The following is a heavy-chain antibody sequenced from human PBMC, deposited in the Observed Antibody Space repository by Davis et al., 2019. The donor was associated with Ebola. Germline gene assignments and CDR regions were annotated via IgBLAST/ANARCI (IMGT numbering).Heavy chain of an antibody. CDR2: IDRSGSTL. J-gene: IGHJ4*02. CDR1: GFTFSDYQ. CDR3: VRDITAPGSFLYFNY. V-gene: IGHV3-11*04. Sequence: PGGSLRLSCVASGFTFSDYQMTWIRQAPGKGLEWVSYIDRSGSTLFYRDSVQGRFTISRDNARNSLYLQMNSLRVEDTAVYYCVRDITAPGSFLYFNYWGQGTLVTVSS. D-gene: IGHD6-13*01.